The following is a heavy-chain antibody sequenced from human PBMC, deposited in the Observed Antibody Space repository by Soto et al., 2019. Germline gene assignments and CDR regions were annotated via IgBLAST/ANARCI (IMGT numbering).Heavy chain of an antibody. D-gene: IGHD3-3*01. Sequence: PSETLSLTCSVSGGTLSGYYWTLIRQPAGKGLEWIGRIYSSGNTKYNPSLQSRVTMSLDTSNNQFSLRLTSVTAADTAVYYCARGQRFSDWFDPWGQGTLVTVSS. CDR3: ARGQRFSDWFDP. V-gene: IGHV4-4*07. CDR2: IYSSGNT. J-gene: IGHJ5*02. CDR1: GGTLSGYY.